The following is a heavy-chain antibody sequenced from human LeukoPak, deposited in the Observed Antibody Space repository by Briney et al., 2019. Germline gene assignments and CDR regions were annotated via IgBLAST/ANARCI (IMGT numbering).Heavy chain of an antibody. J-gene: IGHJ4*02. CDR3: ARDGPGYYFDY. CDR1: GFTVSSNY. Sequence: PGGSLRLSCAASGFTVSSNYMSWVRQAPGKGLEWVSVIYSGGSTYYADSVKGRFTISKDNSKNTLYLQMNSLRAEDTAVYYCARDGPGYYFDYWGPGTLVTVSS. V-gene: IGHV3-53*01. CDR2: IYSGGST. D-gene: IGHD7-27*01.